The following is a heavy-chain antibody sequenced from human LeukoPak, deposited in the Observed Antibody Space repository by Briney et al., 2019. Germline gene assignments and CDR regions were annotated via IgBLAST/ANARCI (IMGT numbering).Heavy chain of an antibody. Sequence: SETLSLTCTVSGGSISSSSYYWGWIRQPPGKGLEWIGSIYYSGSTYYNPSLKSRVTISVDTSKNQFSLKLSFVTAADTAVYYCARLVQQLFYYYYMDVWGKGTTVTVSS. J-gene: IGHJ6*03. CDR1: GGSISSSSYY. D-gene: IGHD6-13*01. V-gene: IGHV4-39*01. CDR2: IYYSGST. CDR3: ARLVQQLFYYYYMDV.